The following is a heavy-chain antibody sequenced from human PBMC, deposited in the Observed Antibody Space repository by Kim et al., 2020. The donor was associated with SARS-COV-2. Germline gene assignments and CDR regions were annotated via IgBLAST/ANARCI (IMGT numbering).Heavy chain of an antibody. J-gene: IGHJ5*02. V-gene: IGHV6-1*01. CDR3: ARGNYFDP. D-gene: IGHD1-7*01. Sequence: SQTLSLTCAISGDSVSSNITTWNWISQSPSRGLEWLGRTYHRSKWFNDYAVSVKSRITINPDTSKNQFSLQLNSMTPGDTAVYYCARGNYFDPWGQGTLVTVAA. CDR1: GDSVSSNITT. CDR2: TYHRSKWFN.